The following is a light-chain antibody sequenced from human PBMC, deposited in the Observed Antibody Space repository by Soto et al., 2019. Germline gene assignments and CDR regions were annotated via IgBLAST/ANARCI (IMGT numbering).Light chain of an antibody. CDR1: QSIRTD. V-gene: IGKV3-15*01. Sequence: EIVLTQSPATLSLSPGERATLSCRASQSIRTDLAWYQQKPGQAPRLLIYGASTRATAIPPRFSGSGSGTDFTFIISSLQAEDLAVYYCQQFNTWPPTFGQGTKV. CDR2: GAS. CDR3: QQFNTWPPT. J-gene: IGKJ1*01.